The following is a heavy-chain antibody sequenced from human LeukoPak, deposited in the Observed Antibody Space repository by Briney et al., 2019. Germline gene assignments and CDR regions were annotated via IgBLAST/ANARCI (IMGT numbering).Heavy chain of an antibody. J-gene: IGHJ4*02. CDR3: ARDGYFDWSNYDY. CDR2: IKQDGSEK. V-gene: IGHV3-7*01. CDR1: GFTFSSYG. Sequence: GGTLRLSCAASGFTFSSYGMSWVRQAPGKGLEWVANIKQDGSEKYYVDSVKGRFTISRDNAKNSLYLQMNSLRAEDTAVYYCARDGYFDWSNYDYWGQGTLVTVSS. D-gene: IGHD3-9*01.